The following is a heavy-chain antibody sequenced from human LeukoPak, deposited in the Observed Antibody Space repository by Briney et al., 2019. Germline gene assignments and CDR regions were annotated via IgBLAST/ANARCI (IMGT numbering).Heavy chain of an antibody. J-gene: IGHJ4*02. CDR3: AREKYSRGGGVDY. CDR1: GFTFSDYY. V-gene: IGHV3-11*06. D-gene: IGHD6-6*01. CDR2: ISSSSSYT. Sequence: PGGSLRLSCAASGFTFSDYYMSWIRQAPGKGLEWVSYISSSSSYTNYADSVKGRFTISRDNAKNSLYLQMNSLRAQDTAVYYCAREKYSRGGGVDYWGQGTLVAVSS.